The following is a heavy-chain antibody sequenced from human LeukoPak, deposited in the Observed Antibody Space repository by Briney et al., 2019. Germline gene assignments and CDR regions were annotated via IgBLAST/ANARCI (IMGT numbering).Heavy chain of an antibody. V-gene: IGHV3-30*04. Sequence: GRSLRLSCAASGFTFSSYAMLWVRQAPGKGLEWVAVISYDGSNKYYADSVKGRFTISRDNSKNTLYLQMNSLRAEDTAVYYCARGQRNDILTGYYMDAFDIWGQGTMVTVSS. J-gene: IGHJ3*02. CDR2: ISYDGSNK. CDR3: ARGQRNDILTGYYMDAFDI. CDR1: GFTFSSYA. D-gene: IGHD3-9*01.